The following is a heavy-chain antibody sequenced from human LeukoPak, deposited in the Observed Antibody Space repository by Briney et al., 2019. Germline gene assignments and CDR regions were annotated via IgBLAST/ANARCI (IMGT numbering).Heavy chain of an antibody. J-gene: IGHJ4*02. CDR3: ARDLIERSSYFDY. Sequence: GGSLRLSCAASGFTFSSYSMNWVRQAPGKGLEWVSSISSSSSYIYYADSVKGRFTISRDNAKNSLYLQMNSLRAEDTAVYYCARDLIERSSYFDYWGQGTLVTVSS. CDR2: ISSSSSYI. D-gene: IGHD3-22*01. CDR1: GFTFSSYS. V-gene: IGHV3-21*01.